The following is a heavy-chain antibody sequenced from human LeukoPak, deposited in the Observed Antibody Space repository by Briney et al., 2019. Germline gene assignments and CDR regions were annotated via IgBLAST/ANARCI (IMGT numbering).Heavy chain of an antibody. CDR3: ARAWECSGGSCYSNY. CDR1: GFIFSSYS. D-gene: IGHD2-15*01. CDR2: ISSSSSTI. V-gene: IGHV3-48*04. Sequence: GGSLRLSCAASGFIFSSYSMNWVRQAPGKGLEWVSYISSSSSTIYYADSVKGRFTISRDNAKNSLYLQMNSLRAEDTAMYYCARAWECSGGSCYSNYWGQGTLVTVSS. J-gene: IGHJ4*02.